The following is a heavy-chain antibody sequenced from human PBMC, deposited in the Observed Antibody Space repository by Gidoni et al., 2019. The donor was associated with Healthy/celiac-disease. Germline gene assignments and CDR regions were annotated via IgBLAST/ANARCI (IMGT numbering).Heavy chain of an antibody. Sequence: EVQLVPSGAAVNKPGESLKISCKGSGYSFTNYWIGWVRQMPGKGLEWMGILYPGDADTRYSPSFQGQVTISADRSIRTAYLQWSSLKASDTAMYYCTRHRDDYNLRAFDIWGQGTMVTVSS. CDR2: LYPGDADT. J-gene: IGHJ3*02. CDR1: GYSFTNYW. CDR3: TRHRDDYNLRAFDI. V-gene: IGHV5-51*01. D-gene: IGHD4-4*01.